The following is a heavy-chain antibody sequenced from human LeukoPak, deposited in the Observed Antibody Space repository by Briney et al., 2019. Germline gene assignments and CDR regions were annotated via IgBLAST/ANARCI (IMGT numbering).Heavy chain of an antibody. CDR2: IYYSGST. CDR1: GGSISSSSYY. Sequence: PSETLALTCTVSGGSISSSSYYWGWIRQPPGKGLEWIGSIYYSGSTYYNPSLKSRVTISVDTSKNQFSLKLSSVTAADTAVYYCARSPSPYSSGWYFDYWGQGTLVTVSS. J-gene: IGHJ4*02. CDR3: ARSPSPYSSGWYFDY. V-gene: IGHV4-39*01. D-gene: IGHD6-19*01.